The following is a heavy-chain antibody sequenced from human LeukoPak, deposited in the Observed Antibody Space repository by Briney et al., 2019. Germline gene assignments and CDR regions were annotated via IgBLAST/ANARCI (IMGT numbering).Heavy chain of an antibody. D-gene: IGHD4-11*01. CDR1: GFTFSSYP. J-gene: IGHJ4*02. CDR2: ISYDGSNK. CDR3: AKDFNSAVDY. V-gene: IGHV3-30*04. Sequence: GGSLRLSCSASGFTFSSYPMHWVRQAPGKGLEWVAVISYDGSNKYYADSVKGRFTISRDNSKNTLYLQMNSLRAEDTAVYYCAKDFNSAVDYWGQGTLVTVSS.